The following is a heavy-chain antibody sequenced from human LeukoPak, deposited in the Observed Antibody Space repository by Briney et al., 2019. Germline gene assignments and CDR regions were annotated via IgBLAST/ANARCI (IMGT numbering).Heavy chain of an antibody. Sequence: SETLSLTCTVSGDSIISNIYWWDWVRLPPGKGLEWIGATFYTGRIFYSPSLKSRVSISVDTSKNQFSLDLRSATAADTAVYYCARRRHNFDFYDVWGQGTRVTVSS. V-gene: IGHV4-39*01. D-gene: IGHD3/OR15-3a*01. J-gene: IGHJ3*01. CDR3: ARRRHNFDFYDV. CDR2: TFYTGRI. CDR1: GDSIISNIYW.